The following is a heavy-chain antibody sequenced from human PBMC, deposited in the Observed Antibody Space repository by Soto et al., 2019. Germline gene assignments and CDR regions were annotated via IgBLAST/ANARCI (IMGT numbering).Heavy chain of an antibody. CDR2: IFHSGST. Sequence: ASETHSLTCAVSGGSIRSNNRWRWVRQPPGKGLEWIGEIFHSGSTNYNPSLKARVTISVDKSKNQFSLKLSSVTAADTAVYYCARVYSGSYSDYWGQGTLVTVSS. J-gene: IGHJ4*02. V-gene: IGHV4-4*02. D-gene: IGHD1-26*01. CDR1: GGSIRSNNR. CDR3: ARVYSGSYSDY.